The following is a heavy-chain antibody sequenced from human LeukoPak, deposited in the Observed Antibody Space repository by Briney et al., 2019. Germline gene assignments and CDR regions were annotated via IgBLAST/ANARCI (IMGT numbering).Heavy chain of an antibody. J-gene: IGHJ1*01. CDR1: GYTFTGYY. CDR2: INPNSGGT. V-gene: IGHV1-2*02. D-gene: IGHD5-24*01. Sequence: ASVKVSCKASGYTFTGYYMHWVRQAPGQGLEWMGWINPNSGGTNYAQKFQGRVTMTRDTSISTAYMELSRLRSDDTAVYYGARDMGDGYNYRYFQHWGQGTLVTVSS. CDR3: ARDMGDGYNYRYFQH.